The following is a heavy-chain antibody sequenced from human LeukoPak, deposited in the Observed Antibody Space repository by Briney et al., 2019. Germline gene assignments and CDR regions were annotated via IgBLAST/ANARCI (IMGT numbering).Heavy chain of an antibody. CDR2: IYIYYSGST. CDR1: GGSITSTTYY. V-gene: IGHV4-39*01. CDR3: ARLAKSYYGSRSYYLLDY. J-gene: IGHJ4*02. Sequence: PSETLSLTCTVSGGSITSTTYYWAWIRQPPGKGLEWIGSIYIYYSGSTYYNPSLESRVTMSVDTSESQFSLKLSSVTAADTAVYYCARLAKSYYGSRSYYLLDYWGQGTLVTVSS. D-gene: IGHD3-10*01.